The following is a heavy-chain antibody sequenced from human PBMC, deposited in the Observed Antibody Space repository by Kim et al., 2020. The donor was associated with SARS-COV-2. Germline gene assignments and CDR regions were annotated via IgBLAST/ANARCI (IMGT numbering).Heavy chain of an antibody. Sequence: SETLSLTCAVYGGSFSGYYWSWIRQPPGKGLEWIGEINHSGSTNYNPSLKSRVTISVDTSKNQFSLKLSSVTAADTAVYYCARGLPVLLWFGAIRGNAEYCQHWGQGTLVTVSS. CDR2: INHSGST. V-gene: IGHV4-34*01. J-gene: IGHJ1*01. CDR1: GGSFSGYY. CDR3: ARGLPVLLWFGAIRGNAEYCQH. D-gene: IGHD3-10*01.